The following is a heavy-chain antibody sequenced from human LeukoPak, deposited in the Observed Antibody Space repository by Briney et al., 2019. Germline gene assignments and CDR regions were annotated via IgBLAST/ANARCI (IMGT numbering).Heavy chain of an antibody. J-gene: IGHJ4*02. V-gene: IGHV3-21*01. CDR1: GFTFSSYS. Sequence: GGSLRLSCAASGFTFSSYSMNWVRQAPGKGLEWVSSISSSSSYIYYADSVKGRFTISRDNAKNSLYLQMNSLRAEDTAVYYCARDRGPYYYGSGSPADFDYWGQGTLVTVSS. CDR2: ISSSSSYI. D-gene: IGHD3-10*01. CDR3: ARDRGPYYYGSGSPADFDY.